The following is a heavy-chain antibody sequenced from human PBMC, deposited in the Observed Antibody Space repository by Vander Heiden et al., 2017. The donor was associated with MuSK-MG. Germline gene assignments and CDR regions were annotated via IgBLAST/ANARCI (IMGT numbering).Heavy chain of an antibody. J-gene: IGHJ5*02. Sequence: QVQLVQSGSELKKPGASVKVSCKASGYTFTSYAMNWVRQAPGQGLEWMGWINTNTGNPTYAQGFTGRFVFSLDTSVSTAYLQISSLKAEDTAVYYCARRYCSSTSCYKNWFDPWGQGTLVTVSS. V-gene: IGHV7-4-1*02. D-gene: IGHD2-2*02. CDR3: ARRYCSSTSCYKNWFDP. CDR1: GYTFTSYA. CDR2: INTNTGNP.